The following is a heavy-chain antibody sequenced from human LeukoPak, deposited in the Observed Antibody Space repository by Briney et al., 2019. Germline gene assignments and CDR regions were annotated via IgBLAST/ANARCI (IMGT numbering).Heavy chain of an antibody. J-gene: IGHJ4*02. CDR2: ISAYNGNT. Sequence: ASVKVSCKASGYTFTSYGISWVRQAPGQGLEWMGWISAYNGNTNYAQKLQGRVTMTTDTSTSTAYMELRSLRSDDTAVYYCARDPLLNYYDSKRFDYWGQGTLVTVSS. D-gene: IGHD3-22*01. CDR1: GYTFTSYG. CDR3: ARDPLLNYYDSKRFDY. V-gene: IGHV1-18*01.